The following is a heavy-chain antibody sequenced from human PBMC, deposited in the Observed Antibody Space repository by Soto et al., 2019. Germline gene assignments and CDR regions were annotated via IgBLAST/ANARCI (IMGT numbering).Heavy chain of an antibody. CDR2: IYYSGST. CDR1: GVSISSGGYY. V-gene: IGHV4-31*03. J-gene: IGHJ6*02. CDR3: ARDLLGGMDV. D-gene: IGHD2-15*01. Sequence: SETLSLTCTVSGVSISSGGYYWSWIRQHPGKGLEWIGYIYYSGSTYYNPSLKSRVTISVDTSKNQFSLKLSSVTAEDTAVYYCARDLLGGMDVWGQGTTVTVSS.